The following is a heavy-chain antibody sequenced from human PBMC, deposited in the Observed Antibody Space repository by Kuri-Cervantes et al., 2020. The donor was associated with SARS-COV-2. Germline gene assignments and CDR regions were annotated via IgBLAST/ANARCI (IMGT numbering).Heavy chain of an antibody. Sequence: GSLRLSCTVSGASISNGSYYWSWIRQPPGKGLEWIGYIYYSGSTNYNPSLKSRVTISVDTSKNQFSLKLSSVTAADTAVYYCARREYWYFDLWGRGTLVTVSS. CDR1: GASISNGSYY. CDR2: IYYSGST. V-gene: IGHV4-61*01. CDR3: ARREYWYFDL. J-gene: IGHJ2*01. D-gene: IGHD1-26*01.